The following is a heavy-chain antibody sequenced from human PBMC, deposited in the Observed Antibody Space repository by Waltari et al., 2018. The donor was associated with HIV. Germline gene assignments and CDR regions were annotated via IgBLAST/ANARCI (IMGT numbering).Heavy chain of an antibody. V-gene: IGHV3-7*01. CDR3: ARDLGYYYGGDY. CDR1: GFTFRTSW. Sequence: EVQLVESGGGLVQPGGSLRLPCAASGFTFRTSWITWVRQAPGKGLEWVANIKQDGSEKYYVDSVKGRFTISRDNAKNSLYLQMNSLRAEDTAVYYCARDLGYYYGGDYWGQGTLVTVSS. CDR2: IKQDGSEK. D-gene: IGHD3-10*01. J-gene: IGHJ4*02.